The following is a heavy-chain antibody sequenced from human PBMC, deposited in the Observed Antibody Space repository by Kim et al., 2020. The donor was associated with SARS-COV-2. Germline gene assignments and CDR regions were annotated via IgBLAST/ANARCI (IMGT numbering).Heavy chain of an antibody. CDR2: ISYDGSNK. V-gene: IGHV3-30*04. D-gene: IGHD1-26*01. CDR3: ARRTSSGSYQGAFDY. CDR1: GFTFSSYA. Sequence: GGSLRLSCAASGFTFSSYAMHWVRQAPGKGLEWVAVISYDGSNKYYADSVKGRFTISRDNSKNTLYLQMNSLRAEDTAVYYCARRTSSGSYQGAFDYWGQGTLVTVSS. J-gene: IGHJ4*02.